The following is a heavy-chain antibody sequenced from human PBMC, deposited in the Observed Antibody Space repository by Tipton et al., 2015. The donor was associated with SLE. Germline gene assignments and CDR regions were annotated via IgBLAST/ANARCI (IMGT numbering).Heavy chain of an antibody. Sequence: TLSLTCSVSGGSIKPYYWSWIRQPPGKGLEWIGYIYYSGSTNYNPSLKSRVTISVDTSKNQFSLKLSSVTAADTAVYYCARGYQLPLGPYYYYYMDVWGKGTTVTVSS. D-gene: IGHD2-2*01. CDR1: GGSIKPYY. CDR2: IYYSGST. CDR3: ARGYQLPLGPYYYYYMDV. J-gene: IGHJ6*03. V-gene: IGHV4-59*01.